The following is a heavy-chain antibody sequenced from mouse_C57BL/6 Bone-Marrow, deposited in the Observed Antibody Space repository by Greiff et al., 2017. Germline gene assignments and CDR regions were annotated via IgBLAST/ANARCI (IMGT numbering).Heavy chain of an antibody. V-gene: IGHV1-7*01. CDR1: GYTFTSYW. Sequence: QAQLKESGAELAKPGASVKLSCKASGYTFTSYWMHWVKQRPGQGLEWIGYINPSSGYTKYNQKFKDKATLTADKSSSTAYMQLSSLTYEDSAVYYCASYDYDLAWFAYWGQGTLVTVSA. CDR2: INPSSGYT. CDR3: ASYDYDLAWFAY. D-gene: IGHD2-4*01. J-gene: IGHJ3*01.